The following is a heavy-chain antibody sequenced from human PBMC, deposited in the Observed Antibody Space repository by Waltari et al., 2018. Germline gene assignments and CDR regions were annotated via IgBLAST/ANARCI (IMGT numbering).Heavy chain of an antibody. CDR2: ISGPALTT. V-gene: IGHV3-23*01. Sequence: EVQLLASGGGLVQPGGSLRLCCAASGFTFVLSAITWVRQAPGKGLEWVSSISGPALTTFYADSVKGRFSVSRDNSKNTLYLQINGLRADDTAVYYCAKAGGIAAAEFQFDFWGRGTLVTVSS. J-gene: IGHJ4*02. CDR3: AKAGGIAAAEFQFDF. CDR1: GFTFVLSA. D-gene: IGHD6-13*01.